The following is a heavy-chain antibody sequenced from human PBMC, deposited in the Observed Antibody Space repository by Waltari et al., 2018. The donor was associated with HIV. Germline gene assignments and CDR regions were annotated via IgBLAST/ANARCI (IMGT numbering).Heavy chain of an antibody. CDR1: GFTFRDYY. CDR2: ISRSVKTI. Sequence: QVHLVESGGGLVRPGGSLRLSCAASGFTFRDYYMSWIRQAPGTGLGWFSYISRSVKTIYDADSVKGRFTISRDHAKNSLEMQMNSLRAEDTAVDYCERESGPSKDYYDIDVGGQGTTVTVSS. J-gene: IGHJ6*02. CDR3: ERESGPSKDYYDIDV. V-gene: IGHV3-11*01. D-gene: IGHD2-15*01.